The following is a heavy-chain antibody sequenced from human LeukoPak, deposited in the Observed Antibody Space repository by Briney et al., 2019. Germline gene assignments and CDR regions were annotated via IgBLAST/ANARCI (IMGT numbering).Heavy chain of an antibody. J-gene: IGHJ4*02. Sequence: QAGGSLRLSCAASGFTFSSYAMHWVRQAPGKGLEWVAVISYDGSNKYYADSVKGRFTISRDNSKNTLYLQMNSLRAEDTAVYYCARGVEYYYDSSGYQHFDYWGQGTLVTVSS. CDR1: GFTFSSYA. V-gene: IGHV3-30-3*01. D-gene: IGHD3-22*01. CDR3: ARGVEYYYDSSGYQHFDY. CDR2: ISYDGSNK.